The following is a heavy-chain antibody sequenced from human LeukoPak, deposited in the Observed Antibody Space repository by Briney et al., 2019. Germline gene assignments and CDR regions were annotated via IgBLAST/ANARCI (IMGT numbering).Heavy chain of an antibody. J-gene: IGHJ4*02. CDR2: ISYDGSNK. CDR3: ARGPRMEGLDY. CDR1: GFTFSSYA. D-gene: IGHD3-3*01. V-gene: IGHV3-30-3*01. Sequence: GGSLRLSCAASGFTFSSYAMHWVRQAPGKGLEWVAVISYDGSNKYYADSVKGRFTISRDNSKNTLYLQMNSLGAEDTAVYYCARGPRMEGLDYWGQGTLVTVSS.